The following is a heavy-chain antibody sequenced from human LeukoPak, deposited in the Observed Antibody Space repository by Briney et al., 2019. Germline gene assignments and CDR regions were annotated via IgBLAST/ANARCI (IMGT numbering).Heavy chain of an antibody. D-gene: IGHD3-22*01. CDR3: VGRPKYYYDSSGYYFDY. Sequence: GGSLRLSCAASGFTFSSYSMNWVRQAPGKGLEWVSYISSSSSTIYYADSVKGRFTISRDNAKNSLYLQMNSLRAEDTAVYYCVGRPKYYYDSSGYYFDYWGQGILVAVSS. CDR1: GFTFSSYS. J-gene: IGHJ4*02. V-gene: IGHV3-48*01. CDR2: ISSSSSTI.